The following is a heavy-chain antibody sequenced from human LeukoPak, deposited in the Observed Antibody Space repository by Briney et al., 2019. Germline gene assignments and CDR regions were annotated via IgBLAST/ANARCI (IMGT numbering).Heavy chain of an antibody. CDR1: GFTFSSYG. J-gene: IGHJ4*02. D-gene: IGHD2-15*01. CDR3: AKGGPYYFDY. CDR2: ISYDGSNK. Sequence: PGRSLRLSCAASGFTFSSYGMHWVRQAPGKGLEWVAVISYDGSNKYYADSVKGRFTTSRDNSKNTLYLQMNSLRAEDTAVYYCAKGGPYYFDYWGQGTLVTVSS. V-gene: IGHV3-30*18.